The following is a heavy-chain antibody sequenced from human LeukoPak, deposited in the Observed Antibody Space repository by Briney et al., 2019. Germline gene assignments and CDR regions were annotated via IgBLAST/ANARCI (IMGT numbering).Heavy chain of an antibody. CDR1: GFTFSSYA. CDR3: AKEAGAKDYDFWSGYYWSYNWFDP. V-gene: IGHV3-23*01. J-gene: IGHJ5*02. D-gene: IGHD3-3*01. Sequence: GGSLRLSCAASGFTFSSYAMSWVRQAPGKGLEWVSAISGSGGSTYYADSVKGRFTTSRDNSKNTLYLQMNSLRAEDTAVYYCAKEAGAKDYDFWSGYYWSYNWFDPWGQGTLVTVSS. CDR2: ISGSGGST.